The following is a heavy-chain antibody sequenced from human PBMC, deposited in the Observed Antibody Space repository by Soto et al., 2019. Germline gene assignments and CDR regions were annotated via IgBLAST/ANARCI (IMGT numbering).Heavy chain of an antibody. CDR2: INHSGST. D-gene: IGHD6-6*01. J-gene: IGHJ4*02. CDR1: GGSFSGYY. Sequence: QVQLQQWGAGLLKPSETLSLTCAVYGGSFSGYYWGWIRQPPGKGLEWIGEINHSGSTNYNPSLKSRVTISVDTSKNQFSLKLSSVTAADTAVYYCARALSGIAARPTPYFDYWGQGTLVTVSS. V-gene: IGHV4-34*01. CDR3: ARALSGIAARPTPYFDY.